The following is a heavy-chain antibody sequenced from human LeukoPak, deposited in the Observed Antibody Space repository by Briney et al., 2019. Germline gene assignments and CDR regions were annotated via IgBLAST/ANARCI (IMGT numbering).Heavy chain of an antibody. CDR2: IYYSGTT. CDR3: ARRERALDY. CDR1: GGSISSSGYY. Sequence: SETLSLTCTVSGGSISSSGYYWGCIRPPPGKGLEWIESIYYSGTTYYNPSLKSRVTISLDTSKYQFSLKLISVTAAEPAVYYCARRERALDYWGQGTMVTVSS. J-gene: IGHJ4*02. V-gene: IGHV4-39*01. D-gene: IGHD1-26*01.